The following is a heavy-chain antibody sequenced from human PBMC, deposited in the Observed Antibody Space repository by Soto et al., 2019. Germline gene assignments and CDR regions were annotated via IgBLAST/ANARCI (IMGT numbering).Heavy chain of an antibody. J-gene: IGHJ4*01. CDR2: ISWNSGSV. Sequence: EVQLVESGGGLVQPGRSLRLSCAASGFTFSDYPMHWVRQAPGKGLEWVSGISWNSGSVVYAGSVKGRFTISRDDAKSSLYLQMNSLRPEDPALYFCAKDITWGGDSHGYHPFDSWGQGTLVTVSS. V-gene: IGHV3-9*01. D-gene: IGHD3-22*01. CDR1: GFTFSDYP. CDR3: AKDITWGGDSHGYHPFDS.